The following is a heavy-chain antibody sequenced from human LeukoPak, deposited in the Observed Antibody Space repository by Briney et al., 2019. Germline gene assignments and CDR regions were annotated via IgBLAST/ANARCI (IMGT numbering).Heavy chain of an antibody. CDR2: INHSGST. D-gene: IGHD4-23*01. Sequence: SETLSLTCAVYGGSFSGYYWSWIRQPPGKGLEWIGEINHSGSTNYNPSLKSRVTISVDTSKNQFSLKLSSVTAADTAVYYCARAQGQTTVALFDYWGQGTLVTVSS. CDR1: GGSFSGYY. J-gene: IGHJ4*02. V-gene: IGHV4-34*01. CDR3: ARAQGQTTVALFDY.